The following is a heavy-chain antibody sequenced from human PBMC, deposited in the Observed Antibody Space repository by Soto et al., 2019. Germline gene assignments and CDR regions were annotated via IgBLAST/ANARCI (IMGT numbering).Heavy chain of an antibody. CDR1: GFTFSSYA. V-gene: IGHV3-23*01. CDR2: ISGSGGST. D-gene: IGHD2-15*01. Sequence: PGGSLRLSCAASGFTFSSYAMSWVRQAPGKGLEWVSAISGSGGSTYYADSVKGRFTISRDNSKNTLYLQMNSLRAEDTAVYYCAKDHRHCSGGSCYQRGDFDIWGQGTMVTVSS. J-gene: IGHJ3*02. CDR3: AKDHRHCSGGSCYQRGDFDI.